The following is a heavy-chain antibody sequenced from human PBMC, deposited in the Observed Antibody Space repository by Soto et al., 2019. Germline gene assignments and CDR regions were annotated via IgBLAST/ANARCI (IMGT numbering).Heavy chain of an antibody. D-gene: IGHD3-22*01. CDR1: GFTFSSYG. Sequence: GGSLRLSCAASGFTFSSYGMHWVRQAPGKGLEWVAVISYDGSNKYYADSVKGRFTISRDNSKNTLYLQMNSLRAEDTAVYYCAKEASSGYYFDYWGQGTLVTVSS. J-gene: IGHJ4*02. CDR2: ISYDGSNK. CDR3: AKEASSGYYFDY. V-gene: IGHV3-30*18.